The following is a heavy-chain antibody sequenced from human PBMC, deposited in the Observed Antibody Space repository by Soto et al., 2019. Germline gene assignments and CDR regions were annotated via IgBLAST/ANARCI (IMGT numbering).Heavy chain of an antibody. CDR3: AKNGPVGAYNDY. CDR2: ISGSGGST. Sequence: XVALRLSCAACGFTFSSYAMSWVRQAPGKGLEWVSAISGSGGSTYYADSVKGRFTISRDNSKNTLYLQMNSLRAEDTAVYSCAKNGPVGAYNDYWGQGTLVT. V-gene: IGHV3-23*01. D-gene: IGHD1-26*01. J-gene: IGHJ4*02. CDR1: GFTFSSYA.